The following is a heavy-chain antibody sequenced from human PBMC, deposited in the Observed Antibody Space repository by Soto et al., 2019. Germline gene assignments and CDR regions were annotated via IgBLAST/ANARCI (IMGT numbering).Heavy chain of an antibody. CDR2: IFHSGGS. D-gene: IGHD3-3*01. CDR1: GGSISSGPYS. V-gene: IGHV4-30-2*01. CDR3: ARLAIPLRTGSGYYFDD. Sequence: SETLSLTCAVSGGSISSGPYSWSWIRQPPGKGLEWIGYIFHSGGSYYNPSLKSRVTMSTDMSKNQISLKLSSVTAADTAVYYCARLAIPLRTGSGYYFDDWGQGTLVTVSS. J-gene: IGHJ4*02.